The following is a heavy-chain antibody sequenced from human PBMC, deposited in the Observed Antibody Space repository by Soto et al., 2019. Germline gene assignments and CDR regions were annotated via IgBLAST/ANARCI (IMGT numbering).Heavy chain of an antibody. CDR2: THYRSKWYS. D-gene: IGHD4-17*01. CDR1: GDSVSSNSAA. J-gene: IGHJ3*02. Sequence: PSQTLSLTCAILGDSVSSNSAAWNWIRQSPSRGLEWLGRTHYRSKWYSDYGISVRGRISISRDNSKNTLYLQMNSLRAEDTAVYYCARDPYGSAAFDIWGQGTMVTVSS. V-gene: IGHV6-1*01. CDR3: ARDPYGSAAFDI.